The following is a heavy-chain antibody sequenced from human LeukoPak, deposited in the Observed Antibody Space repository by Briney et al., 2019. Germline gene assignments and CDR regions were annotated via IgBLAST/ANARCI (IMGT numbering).Heavy chain of an antibody. D-gene: IGHD3-10*01. Sequence: GESLKISCAASGFTFSDYYMSWIRQAPGKGLEWVSYISSSSAYTNYADSVKGRFTISRDNAKNSLYLQMDSLRAEDTAVYYCAGTHYYAFDIWGQGTMVTVSS. CDR3: AGTHYYAFDI. J-gene: IGHJ3*02. CDR1: GFTFSDYY. V-gene: IGHV3-11*03. CDR2: ISSSSAYT.